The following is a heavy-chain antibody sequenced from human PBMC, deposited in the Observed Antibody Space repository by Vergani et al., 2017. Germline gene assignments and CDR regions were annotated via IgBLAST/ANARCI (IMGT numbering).Heavy chain of an antibody. CDR1: GGSFTSYH. J-gene: IGHJ6*03. CDR3: ARVNTETNGHLFYYYYMDV. D-gene: IGHD4-11*01. Sequence: QVQLQQWGGGLLKPSETLSLTCVVNGGSFTSYHWTWIRQSPGEGLEWVGDIDHTGRPDYNPSLTSRLTMSVDKSRNQFSLTLNSVTATDTAIYFCARVNTETNGHLFYYYYMDVSGQGTAVTVS. CDR2: IDHTGRP. V-gene: IGHV4-34*01.